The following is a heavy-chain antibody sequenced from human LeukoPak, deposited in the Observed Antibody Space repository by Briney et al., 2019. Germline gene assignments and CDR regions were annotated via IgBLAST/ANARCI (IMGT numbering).Heavy chain of an antibody. Sequence: SETLSLTCAVYGGSFSGYYWSWIRQPPGKGLEWIGEINHSGSTNYNPSLKSRVTISVDTSKNQFSLKLSSVTAADTAVYYCAREFYDFWGGPFDYWGQGTLVTVSS. CDR1: GGSFSGYY. V-gene: IGHV4-34*01. CDR2: INHSGST. D-gene: IGHD3-3*01. J-gene: IGHJ4*02. CDR3: AREFYDFWGGPFDY.